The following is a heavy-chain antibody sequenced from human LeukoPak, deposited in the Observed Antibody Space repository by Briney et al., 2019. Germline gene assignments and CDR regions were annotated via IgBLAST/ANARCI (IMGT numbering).Heavy chain of an antibody. J-gene: IGHJ4*02. Sequence: SETLSLTCAVSGGSISSGGYSWSWIRQPPGTGLEWIGYIYHSGSTYYNPSLKSRVTISVDRSKNQFSLKLSSVTAADTAVYYCARGGLDGDYVDYWGQGTLVTVSS. CDR3: ARGGLDGDYVDY. CDR2: IYHSGST. V-gene: IGHV4-30-2*01. D-gene: IGHD4-17*01. CDR1: GGSISSGGYS.